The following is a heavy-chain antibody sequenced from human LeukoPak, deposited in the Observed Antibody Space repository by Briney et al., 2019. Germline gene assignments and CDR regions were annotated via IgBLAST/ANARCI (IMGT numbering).Heavy chain of an antibody. CDR2: INPHNDDT. V-gene: IGHV1-2*02. CDR3: ATVRDIVVGGGPYYFDY. D-gene: IGHD2-15*01. J-gene: IGHJ4*02. Sequence: SSVEVSCKTSVYTFIGYYLHWVRQAPGQGLEWMGWINPHNDDTNYAQKFQGRVTMTRDTSITTAYMELSRLKSDDTAVYYCATVRDIVVGGGPYYFDYWGQGTLVTVSS. CDR1: VYTFIGYY.